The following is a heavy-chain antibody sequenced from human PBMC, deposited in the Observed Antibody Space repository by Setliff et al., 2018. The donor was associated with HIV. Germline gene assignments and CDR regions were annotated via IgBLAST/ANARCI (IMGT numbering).Heavy chain of an antibody. CDR1: GSFINSDY. CDR2: IYISGST. J-gene: IGHJ4*02. Sequence: PSETLSLTCTVSGSFINSDYWGWIRQPAGKGLEWIGRIYISGSTNYNPSLKSRVTISVDTSKNQFSLKLSSLTAADTAVYYCARDRLTYYFDYWGQGILVTVSS. D-gene: IGHD3-22*01. V-gene: IGHV4-4*07. CDR3: ARDRLTYYFDY.